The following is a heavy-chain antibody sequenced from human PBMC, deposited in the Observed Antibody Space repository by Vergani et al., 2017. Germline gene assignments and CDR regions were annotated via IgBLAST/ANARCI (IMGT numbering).Heavy chain of an antibody. J-gene: IGHJ4*02. CDR2: IYYSGST. Sequence: QVQLQESGPGLVKPSETLSLTCTVSGGSISSYYWSWIRQPPGQGLEWIRYIYYSGSTNYNPSLKSRVTISVDTSKNQFSLKLSSVTAADTAVYYCARGGYYSGWLRSHVLIPDYWGQGTLVTVSS. CDR1: GGSISSYY. CDR3: ARGGYYSGWLRSHVLIPDY. V-gene: IGHV4-59*01. D-gene: IGHD5-12*01.